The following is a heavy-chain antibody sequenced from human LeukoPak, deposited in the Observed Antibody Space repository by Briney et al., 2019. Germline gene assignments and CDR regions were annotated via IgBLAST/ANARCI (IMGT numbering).Heavy chain of an antibody. Sequence: PSETLSLTCAVYGGSYSGYYWSWIRQPPGKGLEWIGEINHSGSTNYNPSLKSRVTISVDTSKNQFPLKLSSVTAADTAVYYCARASWGSSSSPGDYWGQGTLVTVSS. J-gene: IGHJ4*02. CDR2: INHSGST. CDR1: GGSYSGYY. D-gene: IGHD6-13*01. V-gene: IGHV4-34*01. CDR3: ARASWGSSSSPGDY.